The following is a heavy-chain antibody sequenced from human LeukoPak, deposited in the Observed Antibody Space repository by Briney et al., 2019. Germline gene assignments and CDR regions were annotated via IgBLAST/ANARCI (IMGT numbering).Heavy chain of an antibody. CDR3: ARDYSTVTTFFDY. V-gene: IGHV3-48*03. Sequence: GGSLRLSCAASGFTFSSYEMNWVRQAPGKGLEWVSYISSSGSTIYYADSVKGRFTISRDDAKNSLYLQMNSLRAEDTAVYYCARDYSTVTTFFDYWGQGTLVTVSS. CDR2: ISSSGSTI. J-gene: IGHJ4*02. D-gene: IGHD4-17*01. CDR1: GFTFSSYE.